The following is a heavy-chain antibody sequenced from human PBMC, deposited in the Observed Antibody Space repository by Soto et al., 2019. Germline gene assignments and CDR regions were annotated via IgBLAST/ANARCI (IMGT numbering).Heavy chain of an antibody. CDR2: VIPLFNTP. V-gene: IGHV1-69*01. CDR1: GGTFNTFA. D-gene: IGHD1-26*01. J-gene: IGHJ6*02. CDR3: GLASKWELLGYFYGMDV. Sequence: QVQLVQSGAEVKKPGSSAKVSCKASGGTFNTFAFTWVRQAPGQGFEWMGGVIPLFNTPDYAQKFQGRVTITADESTSTVYLELSGLSSDDTAVYFCGLASKWELLGYFYGMDVWGQGTTVIVS.